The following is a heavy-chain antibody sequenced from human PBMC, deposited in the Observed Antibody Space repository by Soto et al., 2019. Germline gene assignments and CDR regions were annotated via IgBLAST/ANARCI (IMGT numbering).Heavy chain of an antibody. CDR3: AKEIGVRDIVVVVAAGGVPALDI. D-gene: IGHD2-15*01. Sequence: EVQLVESGGGLVQPGRSLRLSCAASGFTFDDYARHWVRQAPGKGLEWVSVISWNSGSIGYADSVKGRFTISRDNAKDSLYLQMNSLRAEDAALYYCAKEIGVRDIVVVVAAGGVPALDIWGQGTMVTVSS. J-gene: IGHJ3*02. CDR2: ISWNSGSI. V-gene: IGHV3-9*01. CDR1: GFTFDDYA.